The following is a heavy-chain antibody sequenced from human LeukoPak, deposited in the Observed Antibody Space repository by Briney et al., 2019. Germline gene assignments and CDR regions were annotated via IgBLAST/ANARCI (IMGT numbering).Heavy chain of an antibody. J-gene: IGHJ4*02. CDR2: ISGSGGST. V-gene: IGHV3-23*01. D-gene: IGHD3-10*01. CDR1: GFTFSSYA. CDR3: AKVPPLRLLWFGELLSFDY. Sequence: GGSLRLSCAASGFTFSSYAMSWVRQAPGKGLEWVSAISGSGGSTYYADSVKGRFTISRDNSKNTLYLQMNRLRAEDTAVYYCAKVPPLRLLWFGELLSFDYWGQGTLVTVSS.